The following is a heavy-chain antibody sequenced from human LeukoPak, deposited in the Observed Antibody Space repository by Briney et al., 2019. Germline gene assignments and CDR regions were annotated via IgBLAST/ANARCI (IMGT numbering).Heavy chain of an antibody. CDR3: ARGPFVASHNWFDP. J-gene: IGHJ5*02. D-gene: IGHD5-12*01. CDR1: GGSISNSYYY. Sequence: DPSETLSLTCTVSGGSISNSYYYWGWTRQPPGEALEWIGSIYYSGTTYYKPSLKSRVTISVDTSKNQFSLKLSSVTAADTAVYYCARGPFVASHNWFDPWGQGTLVTVSS. V-gene: IGHV4-39*07. CDR2: IYYSGTT.